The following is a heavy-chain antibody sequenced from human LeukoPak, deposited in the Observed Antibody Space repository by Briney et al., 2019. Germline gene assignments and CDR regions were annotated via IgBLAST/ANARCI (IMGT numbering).Heavy chain of an antibody. Sequence: PSETLSLTCTVSGDSIGSHYWSWIRQPPGKGLEWIGYIFYVGSTNYNPSLKSRVTISVDTSKNQSSLKLTSVTAADTAVYYCARDYYDSRGEAFDIWGQGTMVTVSS. V-gene: IGHV4-59*11. CDR3: ARDYYDSRGEAFDI. J-gene: IGHJ3*02. CDR1: GDSIGSHY. CDR2: IFYVGST. D-gene: IGHD3-22*01.